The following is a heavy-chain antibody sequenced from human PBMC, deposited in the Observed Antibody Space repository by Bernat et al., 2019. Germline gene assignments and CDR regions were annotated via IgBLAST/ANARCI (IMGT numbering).Heavy chain of an antibody. CDR3: ARRDADYYYGMDV. D-gene: IGHD6-25*01. CDR1: GFTFSRYW. Sequence: EEQLVESGGGLVQPGGSLRLSCVASGFTFSRYWMSWVRQAPGKGLEWVANIKQDGSEKDYVDSVKGRFTVSRDNAKNSLYMQMNSLRAEDTAVYYCARRDADYYYGMDVWGQGTTVTVSS. J-gene: IGHJ6*02. V-gene: IGHV3-7*03. CDR2: IKQDGSEK.